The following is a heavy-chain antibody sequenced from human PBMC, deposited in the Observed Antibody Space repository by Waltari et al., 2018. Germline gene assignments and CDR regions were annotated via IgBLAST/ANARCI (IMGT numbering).Heavy chain of an antibody. D-gene: IGHD1-26*01. CDR3: AREVGAIDY. J-gene: IGHJ4*02. V-gene: IGHV4-59*11. CDR1: GGSISSHY. Sequence: QVQLQESGPGLVKPSETLSLTCTVSGGSISSHYWSWIRQPPGKGLEWIGYIYYSGSTNYNPSLKSRVTISVDTSKNQFSLKLSSVTAADTAVYYCAREVGAIDYWGQGTLVTVSS. CDR2: IYYSGST.